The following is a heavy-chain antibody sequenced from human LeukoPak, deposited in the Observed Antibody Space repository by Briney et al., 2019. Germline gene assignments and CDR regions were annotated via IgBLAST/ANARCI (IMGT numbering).Heavy chain of an antibody. CDR2: ISYDGSNK. CDR3: AKGRRTIFGVVGDAFDI. V-gene: IGHV3-30*18. Sequence: GGSLRLSCAASGFTFSSYGMHWLRQAPGKGLEWVAVISYDGSNKYYADSVKGRFTISRDNSKNTLYLQMNSLRAEDTAVYYCAKGRRTIFGVVGDAFDIWGQGTMVTVSS. J-gene: IGHJ3*02. CDR1: GFTFSSYG. D-gene: IGHD3-3*01.